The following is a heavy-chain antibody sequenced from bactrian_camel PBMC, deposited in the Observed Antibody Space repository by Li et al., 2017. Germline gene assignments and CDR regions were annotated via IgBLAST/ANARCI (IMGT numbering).Heavy chain of an antibody. CDR1: GSTFDSGYC. V-gene: IGHV3S67*01. D-gene: IGHD6*01. CDR3: AKGDARLPTGNK. CDR2: ICKTGYT. Sequence: VQLVESGGGSVQAGGSPRLTCAASGSTFDSGYCMAWFRQIGNEREGVAAICKTGYTDYAGSVAGRFTVSRDNDKNTLYLQLNDLKSGDTAMYYCAKGDARLPTGNKRGQGTQVTVS. J-gene: IGHJ4*01.